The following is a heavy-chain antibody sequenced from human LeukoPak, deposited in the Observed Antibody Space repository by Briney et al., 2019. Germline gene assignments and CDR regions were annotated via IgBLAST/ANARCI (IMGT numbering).Heavy chain of an antibody. CDR3: ARDHSGWYYYGMDV. Sequence: PGGSLRLFCADSGFTFSRYSMNWARQAPGKGLEWVSYISSNSNTIYYADSVKGRFTISRDNGKNSLYLQMNSLRAEDTAVYYCARDHSGWYYYGMDVWGQGTTVTVSS. D-gene: IGHD6-19*01. J-gene: IGHJ6*02. CDR2: ISSNSNTI. V-gene: IGHV3-48*01. CDR1: GFTFSRYS.